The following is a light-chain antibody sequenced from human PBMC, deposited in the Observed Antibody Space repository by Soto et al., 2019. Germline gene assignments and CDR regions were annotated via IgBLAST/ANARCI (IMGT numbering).Light chain of an antibody. CDR1: SSDVGGYNY. Sequence: QSALTQPPSASGSPGQSVTISCTGTSSDVGGYNYVSWYQQHPDKAPTLIIYEVSKRPSGVPDRFSGSKSGNTASLTVSGLQADDEADYYCSSYAGSARILFGGGTKLNVL. J-gene: IGLJ2*01. V-gene: IGLV2-8*01. CDR2: EVS. CDR3: SSYAGSARIL.